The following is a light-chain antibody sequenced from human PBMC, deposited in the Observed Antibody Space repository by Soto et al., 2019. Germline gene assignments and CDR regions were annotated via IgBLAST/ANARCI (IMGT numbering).Light chain of an antibody. Sequence: QSVLTQSPSASASQGASVNLTCTLSSAHSTYGIAWHQHQPEKGPRLLMKFNTDGSHFKGDGIPDRFSGSSSGAEHYLSISSLHSEDEADYYCQTWGSGIVAFGGGTKLTVL. V-gene: IGLV4-69*01. CDR1: SAHSTYG. J-gene: IGLJ2*01. CDR3: QTWGSGIVA. CDR2: FNTDGSH.